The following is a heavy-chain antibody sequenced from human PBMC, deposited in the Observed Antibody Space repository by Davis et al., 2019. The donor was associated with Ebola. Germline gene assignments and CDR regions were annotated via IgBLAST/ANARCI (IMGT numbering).Heavy chain of an antibody. J-gene: IGHJ4*02. CDR3: AGGWLETPYYFDY. Sequence: GESLKISCAASGFTFSDYYMSWIRQAPGKGLEWVSYISSSGSTIYYADSVKGRFTISRDNAKNSLYLQMNSLRAEDTAVYYCAGGWLETPYYFDYWGQGTLVTVSS. V-gene: IGHV3-11*04. CDR1: GFTFSDYY. CDR2: ISSSGSTI. D-gene: IGHD6-19*01.